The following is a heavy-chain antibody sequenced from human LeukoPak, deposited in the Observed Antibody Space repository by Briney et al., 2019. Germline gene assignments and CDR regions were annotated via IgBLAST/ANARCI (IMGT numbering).Heavy chain of an antibody. CDR1: GYTFTSNY. V-gene: IGHV1-46*01. CDR3: ARDQEGFDY. Sequence: ASVTVSCTASGYTFTSNYIHWVRQAPGQGLEWMGMIYPRDGSTSYAQKFQGRVTVTRDTSTSTVHMELSSLRSEDTAVYYCARDQEGFDYWGQGTLVTVSS. CDR2: IYPRDGST. J-gene: IGHJ4*02.